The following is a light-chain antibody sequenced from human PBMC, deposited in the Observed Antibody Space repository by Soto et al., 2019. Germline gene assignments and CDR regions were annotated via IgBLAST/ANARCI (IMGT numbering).Light chain of an antibody. CDR1: SSDVGTYNY. J-gene: IGLJ2*01. CDR2: EVT. V-gene: IGLV2-14*01. Sequence: QSALTQPASVSGSPGQSLTISCTGTSSDVGTYNYVSWYQQHPDKAPKLMIYEVTNRPSGVSNRFSGSKSGNTASLTISGLQAEDEADYYCSSYTSSNTVLFGGGIKLTVL. CDR3: SSYTSSNTVL.